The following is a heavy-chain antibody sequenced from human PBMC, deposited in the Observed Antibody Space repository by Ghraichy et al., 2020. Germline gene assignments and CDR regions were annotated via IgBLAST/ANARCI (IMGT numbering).Heavy chain of an antibody. Sequence: SETLSLTCTVSGGSISSYYWSWIRQPAGKGLEWIGRIYTRGSTNYNPSLKSRVTMSVDTSKNQSSLKLSSVTAADTAVYYCARGSYGDYLYYYGMDVWGQGTTVTVSS. D-gene: IGHD4-17*01. CDR1: GGSISSYY. J-gene: IGHJ6*02. CDR2: IYTRGST. V-gene: IGHV4-4*07. CDR3: ARGSYGDYLYYYGMDV.